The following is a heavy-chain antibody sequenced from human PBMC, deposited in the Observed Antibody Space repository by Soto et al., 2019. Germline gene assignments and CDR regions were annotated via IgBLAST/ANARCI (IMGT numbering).Heavy chain of an antibody. D-gene: IGHD3-22*01. CDR3: AKDLYYYDSSGYYEDFDY. Sequence: PGGSLRLSCAASGFTFSSYAMSWVRQAPGKGLEWVSAISGSGGSTYYADSVKGRFTISRDNSKNTLYLQMNSLRAEDTAAYYCAKDLYYYDSSGYYEDFDYWGQGTLVTVSS. CDR2: ISGSGGST. J-gene: IGHJ4*02. CDR1: GFTFSSYA. V-gene: IGHV3-23*01.